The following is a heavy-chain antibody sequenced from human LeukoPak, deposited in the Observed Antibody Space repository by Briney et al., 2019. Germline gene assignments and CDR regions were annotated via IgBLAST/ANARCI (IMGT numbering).Heavy chain of an antibody. D-gene: IGHD2-2*01. CDR2: IYYSGST. V-gene: IGHV4-59*12. CDR3: ARDLRYCSSTSCPA. CDR1: GGSISSYY. J-gene: IGHJ5*02. Sequence: SETLSLTCTVSGGSISSYYWSWIRQPPGKGLEWIGYIYYSGSTNYNPSLKSRVTMSVDTSKNQFSLKLSSVTAADTAVYYCARDLRYCSSTSCPAWGQGTLVTVSS.